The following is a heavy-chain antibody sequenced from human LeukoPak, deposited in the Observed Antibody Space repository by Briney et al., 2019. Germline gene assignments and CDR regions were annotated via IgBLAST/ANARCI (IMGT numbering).Heavy chain of an antibody. CDR1: GITFSSYS. CDR2: ISSFSGTI. CDR3: ARDPYSGNYGNDYYYYMDV. V-gene: IGHV3-48*04. Sequence: AGSLRLSCVASGITFSSYSMNWVRQAPGKGLEWVSYISSFSGTINYADSVKGRFTISRDNAKNSLYLQMDSLGPDDTAVYYCARDPYSGNYGNDYYYYMDVWGKGTTVTISS. D-gene: IGHD1-26*01. J-gene: IGHJ6*03.